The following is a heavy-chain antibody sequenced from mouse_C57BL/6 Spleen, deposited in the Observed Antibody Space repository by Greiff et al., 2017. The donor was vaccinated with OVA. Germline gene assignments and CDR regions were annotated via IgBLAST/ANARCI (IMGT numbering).Heavy chain of an antibody. D-gene: IGHD1-1*01. Sequence: VQLQQSGAELVRPGASVKLSCTASGFNIKDDYMHWVKQRPEQGLEWIGWIDPENGDTEYASKFKGKATITADTSSNTAYLQLSSLTSEDTAVYCCTTPYNGSSYFDVWGTGTTVTVSS. V-gene: IGHV14-4*01. J-gene: IGHJ1*03. CDR2: IDPENGDT. CDR1: GFNIKDDY. CDR3: TTPYNGSSYFDV.